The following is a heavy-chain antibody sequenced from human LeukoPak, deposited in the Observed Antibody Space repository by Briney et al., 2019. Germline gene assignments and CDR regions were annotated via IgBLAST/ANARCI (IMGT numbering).Heavy chain of an antibody. D-gene: IGHD6-19*01. V-gene: IGHV3-30-3*01. CDR1: GFTFSSYA. CDR3: ARVQPPLYSSGWYEFDY. Sequence: PGRSLRLSCAASGFTFSSYAMHWVRQAPGKGLEWVAVISFDGSNKYYADSVKGRFTISRDNSKNTLYLQMNSLRAEDTAVYYCARVQPPLYSSGWYEFDYWGQGTLVTVSS. CDR2: ISFDGSNK. J-gene: IGHJ4*02.